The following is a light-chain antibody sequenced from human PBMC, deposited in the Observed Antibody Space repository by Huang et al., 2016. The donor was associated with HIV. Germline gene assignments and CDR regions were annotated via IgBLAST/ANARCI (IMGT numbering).Light chain of an antibody. V-gene: IGKV3-15*01. CDR1: QSVSSN. CDR3: QQYSDWLYT. J-gene: IGKJ2*01. CDR2: GAS. Sequence: EIVLTQSPVTLYVSPGERATLSCRPSQSVSSNLAWYQQKVGQAPRLLIYGASTRASNVPARFNASGSGTDVTLAINSLQSEDFAVYYCQQYSDWLYTFGQGTKVEIK.